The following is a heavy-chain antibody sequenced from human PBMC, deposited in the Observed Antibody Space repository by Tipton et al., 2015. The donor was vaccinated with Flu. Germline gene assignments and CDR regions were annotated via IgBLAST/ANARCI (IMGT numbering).Heavy chain of an antibody. D-gene: IGHD6-19*01. CDR2: IHTSGTT. CDR3: ARAESSLWAGHYYGLDV. CDR1: GGSISSGNYF. J-gene: IGHJ6*02. Sequence: TLSLTCTVSGGSISSGNYFWIWIRQPAGKGLEGIGRIHTSGTTYYKPSLKSRVTISLDTSKNHFSLRQTSVTAAGTAQYFCARAESSLWAGHYYGLDVWGQGTTVTVSS. V-gene: IGHV4-61*02.